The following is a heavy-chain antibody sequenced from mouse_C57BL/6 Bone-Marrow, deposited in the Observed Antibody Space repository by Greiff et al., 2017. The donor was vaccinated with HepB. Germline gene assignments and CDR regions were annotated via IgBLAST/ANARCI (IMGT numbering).Heavy chain of an antibody. J-gene: IGHJ4*01. CDR3: AKALNSYAMDY. Sequence: QVQLKQPGAELVRPGSSVKLSCKASGYTFTSYWMHWVKQRPIQGLEWIGNIDPSDSETHYNQKFKDKATLTVDKSSSTAYMQLSSLTSEASAVYYCAKALNSYAMDYWGQGTSVTVSS. V-gene: IGHV1-52*01. CDR1: GYTFTSYW. CDR2: IDPSDSET.